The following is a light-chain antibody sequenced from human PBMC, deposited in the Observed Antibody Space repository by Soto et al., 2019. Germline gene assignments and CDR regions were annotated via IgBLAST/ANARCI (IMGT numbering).Light chain of an antibody. Sequence: QSALTQPRSVSGSPGQSVPISCTGTSSGVGGYNYVSWYQQHPGKAPKLVISDVSKRPSGVPDRFSGSKSGNTASLTVSGLQAEDEADYSCCSYAGTYTHWVFGGGTQLTVL. CDR2: DVS. CDR1: SSGVGGYNY. J-gene: IGLJ3*02. CDR3: CSYAGTYTHWV. V-gene: IGLV2-11*01.